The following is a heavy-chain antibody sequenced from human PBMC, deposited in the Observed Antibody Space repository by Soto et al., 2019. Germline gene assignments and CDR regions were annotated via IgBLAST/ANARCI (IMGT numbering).Heavy chain of an antibody. CDR2: ISSSSSTI. V-gene: IGHV3-48*01. Sequence: GWSLRLSCAASGFTFSSYSMNWVPQAPRKGLEWFSYISSSSSTISYAPTVKGRFTIYSDNVKNSLYLHMNSLRAEDTAVYYCGVSPGGGSSRHGYEVWGPGTMVNDSS. J-gene: IGHJ3*01. CDR3: GVSPGGGSSRHGYEV. CDR1: GFTFSSYS. D-gene: IGHD2-15*01.